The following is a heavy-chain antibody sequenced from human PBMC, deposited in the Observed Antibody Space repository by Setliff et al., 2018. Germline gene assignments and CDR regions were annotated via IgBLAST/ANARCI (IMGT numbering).Heavy chain of an antibody. J-gene: IGHJ4*02. CDR2: ISGCSGIT. CDR3: ARDLSTTVMTRSWYYFDY. CDR1: GFRFNGYG. D-gene: IGHD4-17*01. V-gene: IGHV1-18*01. Sequence: GASVKVSCKTSGFRFNGYGITWVRQAPGQGLEWVGWISGCSGITHYAQNFQGRVTMTTDTSTSTAYMELRSLRSDDTAMYYCARDLSTTVMTRSWYYFDYWGQGTLVTVSS.